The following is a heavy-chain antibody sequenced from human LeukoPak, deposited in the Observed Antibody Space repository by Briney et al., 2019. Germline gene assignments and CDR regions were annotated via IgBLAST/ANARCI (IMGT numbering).Heavy chain of an antibody. CDR3: AKDGTTYYDFWSGYYSPYYFDY. Sequence: GGSLRLSCAASGFTFSSYGMHWVRQAPGKGLEWVAFIRYDGSNKYYADSVKGRFTISRDNSKNTLYLQMNSLRAEDTAVYYCAKDGTTYYDFWSGYYSPYYFDYWGQGTLVTVSS. D-gene: IGHD3-3*01. J-gene: IGHJ4*02. V-gene: IGHV3-30*02. CDR1: GFTFSSYG. CDR2: IRYDGSNK.